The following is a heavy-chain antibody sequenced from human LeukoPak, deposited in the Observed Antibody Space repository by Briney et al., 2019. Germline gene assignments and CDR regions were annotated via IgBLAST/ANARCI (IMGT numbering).Heavy chain of an antibody. Sequence: GGSLRLSCSASGFTFSSYAMSWVRQAPGKGLEWVSAISGSGGSPYYADSVRGGFTISRDNSKNTLYLQMTSLSAEDTAVYYCAKVTSYDNSGYNAFDIWGQGTMVTVSS. V-gene: IGHV3-23*01. CDR2: ISGSGGSP. CDR3: AKVTSYDNSGYNAFDI. CDR1: GFTFSSYA. D-gene: IGHD3-22*01. J-gene: IGHJ3*02.